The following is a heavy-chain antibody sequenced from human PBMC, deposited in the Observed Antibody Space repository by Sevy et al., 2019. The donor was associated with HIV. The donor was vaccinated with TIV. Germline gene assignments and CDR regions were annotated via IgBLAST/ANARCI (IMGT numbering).Heavy chain of an antibody. Sequence: GGSLRLSCSASEFTFSSYAMSWVRQAPGKGLEWVSSISGSGRFTYYADFVEVRFIISRDNSKNTLSVQMNSLRAEDTAVYYCAKGFCSGATCPRDYYYYGMDVWGQGTTVTVSS. CDR3: AKGFCSGATCPRDYYYYGMDV. CDR2: ISGSGRFT. V-gene: IGHV3-23*01. J-gene: IGHJ6*02. D-gene: IGHD2-15*01. CDR1: EFTFSSYA.